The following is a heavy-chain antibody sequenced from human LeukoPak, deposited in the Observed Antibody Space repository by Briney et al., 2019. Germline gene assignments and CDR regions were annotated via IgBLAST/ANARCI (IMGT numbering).Heavy chain of an antibody. D-gene: IGHD3-3*01. Sequence: PGGSLRLSCAASGFTFSSYAKSWVRQAPGKGLEWVSAISGSGGSTYYADSVKGRFTISRDNSKNTLYLQMNSLRAEDTAVYYCARQNDFWSGYYFYWGQGTLVTVSS. CDR3: ARQNDFWSGYYFY. CDR2: ISGSGGST. J-gene: IGHJ4*02. V-gene: IGHV3-23*01. CDR1: GFTFSSYA.